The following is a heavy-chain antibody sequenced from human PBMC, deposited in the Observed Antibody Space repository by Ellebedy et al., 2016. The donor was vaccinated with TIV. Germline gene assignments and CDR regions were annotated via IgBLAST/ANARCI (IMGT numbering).Heavy chain of an antibody. CDR1: GGSIGSDDYY. CDR2: IFYSGST. D-gene: IGHD3-3*01. V-gene: IGHV4-30-4*01. CDR3: ARQKTDSGSFLCDI. Sequence: SETLSLTCTVSGGSIGSDDYYWTWIRQPPGKGLEWIGYIFYSGSTYYNPSLKSRVTISGDTSKNHFSLHLTSVTAADTAVYYCARQKTDSGSFLCDIWGQGTMVTVSS. J-gene: IGHJ3*02.